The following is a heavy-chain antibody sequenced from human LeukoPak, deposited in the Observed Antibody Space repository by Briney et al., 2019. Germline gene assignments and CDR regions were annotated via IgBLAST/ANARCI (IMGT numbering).Heavy chain of an antibody. CDR1: GYTFTSYD. J-gene: IGHJ6*02. CDR3: ARRRGGSYSYYYYYGMDV. V-gene: IGHV1-8*01. D-gene: IGHD1-26*01. CDR2: MNPNSGNT. Sequence: ASVKVSCKASGYTFTSYDINWVRQATGQGLEWMGWMNPNSGNTGYAQKFQGRVTMTRNTSIGTAYMELSSLRSEDTAVYYCARRRGGSYSYYYYYGMDVWGQGTTVTVSS.